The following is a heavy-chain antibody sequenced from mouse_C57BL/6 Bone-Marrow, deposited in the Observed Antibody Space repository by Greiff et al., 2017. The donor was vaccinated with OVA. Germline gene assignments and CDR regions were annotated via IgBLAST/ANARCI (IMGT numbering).Heavy chain of an antibody. V-gene: IGHV1-76*01. Sequence: VKLQESGAELVRPGASVKLSCKASGYTFTDYYINWVKQRPGQGLEWIARIYPGSGNTYYNEKFKGKATLTAEKSSSTAYMQLSSLTSEDSAVYFCARNYGSSHWYFDVWGTGTTVTVSS. CDR3: ARNYGSSHWYFDV. J-gene: IGHJ1*03. D-gene: IGHD1-1*01. CDR1: GYTFTDYY. CDR2: IYPGSGNT.